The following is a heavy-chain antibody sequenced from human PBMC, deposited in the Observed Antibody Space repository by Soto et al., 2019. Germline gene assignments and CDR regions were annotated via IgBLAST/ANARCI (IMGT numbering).Heavy chain of an antibody. D-gene: IGHD3-10*01. V-gene: IGHV5-10-1*04. CDR3: AGGGVRGVITRTRDYYGMDV. CDR2: FDPSDSYT. Sequence: GESLKISCKGSGYSFTSYWFGWVRQMPGKGLEWMGRFDPSDSYTNYSPSFQGQVTISADKSISTAYLQWSSLKASDTAMYYCAGGGVRGVITRTRDYYGMDVWGQGTTVTVSS. CDR1: GYSFTSYW. J-gene: IGHJ6*02.